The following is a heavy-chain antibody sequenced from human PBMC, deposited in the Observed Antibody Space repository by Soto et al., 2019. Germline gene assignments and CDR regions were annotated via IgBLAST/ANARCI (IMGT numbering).Heavy chain of an antibody. CDR2: IYYSGST. CDR1: GGSISSGAYY. D-gene: IGHD4-17*01. CDR3: ASLLRPYGLDV. Sequence: QVQLQESGPGLVKPSQTLSLTCTVSGGSISSGAYYWSWIRQHPGKGLEWIGYIYYSGSTYYNPSLKSRGTISGDPSKNRSSLRLNSVTAADTAVYYCASLLRPYGLDVWGQGTTVTVSS. V-gene: IGHV4-31*03. J-gene: IGHJ6*02.